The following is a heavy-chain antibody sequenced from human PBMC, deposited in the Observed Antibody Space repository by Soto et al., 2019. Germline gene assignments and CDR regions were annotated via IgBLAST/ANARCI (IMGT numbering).Heavy chain of an antibody. J-gene: IGHJ4*02. CDR1: GFTVNSNY. D-gene: IGHD3-22*01. CDR2: IYSGDNT. V-gene: IGHV3-66*01. CDR3: ASGSSGYYWDY. Sequence: EVQLMESGGGLVQPGGSLRLSCAVSGFTVNSNYMSWVRQAPGKGLEWVSLIYSGDNTVYADSVKGRFTISRDNSKNTLSLQMNSLRAEDTAVYYGASGSSGYYWDYWGRGTLVTVSS.